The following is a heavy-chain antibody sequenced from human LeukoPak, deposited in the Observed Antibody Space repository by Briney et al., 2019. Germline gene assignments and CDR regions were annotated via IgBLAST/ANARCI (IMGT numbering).Heavy chain of an antibody. V-gene: IGHV1-2*02. Sequence: ASVKVSCKASGYTFTDYYMHWVRQAPGQGLEWMGWINPNSGGTNYAQKFQGRVTMTRDTSISTAYMELSRLRSDDTAVYYCARGQIVGARLPVTDYWGQGTLVTVSS. CDR3: ARGQIVGARLPVTDY. CDR2: INPNSGGT. CDR1: GYTFTDYY. J-gene: IGHJ4*02. D-gene: IGHD1-26*01.